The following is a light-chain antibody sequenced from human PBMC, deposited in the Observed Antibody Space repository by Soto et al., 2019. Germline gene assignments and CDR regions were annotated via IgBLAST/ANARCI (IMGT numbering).Light chain of an antibody. CDR2: NVH. CDR3: QQSHSVLS. CDR1: QSIPKY. J-gene: IGKJ4*01. V-gene: IGKV1-39*01. Sequence: DIQVTQSPSSVSASVGDRVTITCRASQSIPKYLNWYQQKPGKAPTLLIYNVHNLYGGVPSRFSGSGSGTDFTLTISGLQPEDFASYSCQQSHSVLSFGGGTKVDIK.